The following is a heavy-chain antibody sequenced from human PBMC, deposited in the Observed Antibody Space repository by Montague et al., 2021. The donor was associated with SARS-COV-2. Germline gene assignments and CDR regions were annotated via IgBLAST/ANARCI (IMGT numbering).Heavy chain of an antibody. CDR3: ARSSGSSYPGLFGS. Sequence: TLSLTCTVSGGSVATGEYFWNWIRQPAGKGLEWIGRVYTSGSTTYIPSLNSRLTISLDTSKNRISLNLSSVTATDTAVYYCARSSGSSYPGLFGSWGQGTLVTVSS. D-gene: IGHD1-26*01. CDR2: VYTSGST. CDR1: GGSVATGEYF. V-gene: IGHV4-61*02. J-gene: IGHJ4*02.